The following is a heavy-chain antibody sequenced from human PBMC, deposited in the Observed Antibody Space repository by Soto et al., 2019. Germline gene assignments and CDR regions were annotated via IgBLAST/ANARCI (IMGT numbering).Heavy chain of an antibody. CDR2: INTDGSST. D-gene: IGHD3-9*01. CDR1: GFSFSSYW. V-gene: IGHV3-74*01. J-gene: IGHJ3*01. Sequence: EVQLVESGGGLVQPGGSLRLSCADSGFSFSSYWMHWVRQGPGKGLVWVSRINTDGSSTNYADSVKGRVTSSRDNAKNTVYLQMNRLRAEDTAVYYGARSPGGYYIDWGQGTMVTVSS. CDR3: ARSPGGYYID.